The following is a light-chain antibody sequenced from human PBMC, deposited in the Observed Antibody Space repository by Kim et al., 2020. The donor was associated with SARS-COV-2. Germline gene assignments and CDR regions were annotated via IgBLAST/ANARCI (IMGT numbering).Light chain of an antibody. V-gene: IGLV6-57*04. CDR3: QSYDSSNPHYVV. CDR1: SGSIASNY. CDR2: EDN. Sequence: NFMLTQPHSVSESPGKTVTISCTRSSGSIASNYVQWYQQRPGSAPTTVIYEDNQRPSGVPDRFSGSIDSSSNSASLTISGLKTEDEADYYCQSYDSSNPHYVVFGGGTQLTVL. J-gene: IGLJ2*01.